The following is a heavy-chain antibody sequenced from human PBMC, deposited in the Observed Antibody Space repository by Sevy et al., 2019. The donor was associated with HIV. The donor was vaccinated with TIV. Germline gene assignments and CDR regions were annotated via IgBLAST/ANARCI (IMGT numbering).Heavy chain of an antibody. J-gene: IGHJ3*02. V-gene: IGHV3-48*02. CDR1: GFTFSSYS. Sequence: GGSLRLSCAASGFTFSSYSMNWVRQAPGKGLEWVSYISSSSSTIYYADSVKGRFTTSRDNAKNSLYLQMNSLRDEDTAVYYCAGTHYYDSSGYPFDIWGQGTMVTVSS. CDR3: AGTHYYDSSGYPFDI. D-gene: IGHD3-22*01. CDR2: ISSSSSTI.